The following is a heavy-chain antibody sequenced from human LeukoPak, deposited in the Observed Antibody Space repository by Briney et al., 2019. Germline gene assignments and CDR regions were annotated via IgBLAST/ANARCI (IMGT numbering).Heavy chain of an antibody. V-gene: IGHV3-30*04. Sequence: GGSLRLSCAASGFTFRSYAMSWVRQAPGKGLEWVAVTSPDEGLKFYGDSVKGRFTISRDNSKNTMYLQMNNLREEDTAVYYCTRDPILGAPDYFDYWGQGTLVTVSS. D-gene: IGHD1-26*01. J-gene: IGHJ4*02. CDR3: TRDPILGAPDYFDY. CDR2: TSPDEGLK. CDR1: GFTFRSYA.